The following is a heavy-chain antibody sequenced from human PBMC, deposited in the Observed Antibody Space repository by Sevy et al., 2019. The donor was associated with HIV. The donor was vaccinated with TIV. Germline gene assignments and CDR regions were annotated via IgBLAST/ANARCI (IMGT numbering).Heavy chain of an antibody. D-gene: IGHD1-20*01. CDR2: IYYSGST. Sequence: SETLSLTCTVSGGSISSGDYYWSWIRQPPGKGLEWIGYIYYSGSTYYNPSLKSRVTISVDTSKNQFSLKLSSVTAADTAAYYCARDRYNWNYYYYGMDVWGQGTTVTVSS. CDR1: GGSISSGDYY. V-gene: IGHV4-30-4*01. CDR3: ARDRYNWNYYYYGMDV. J-gene: IGHJ6*02.